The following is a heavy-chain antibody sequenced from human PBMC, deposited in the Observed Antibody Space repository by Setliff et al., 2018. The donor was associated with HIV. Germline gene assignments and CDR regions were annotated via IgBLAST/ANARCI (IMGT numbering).Heavy chain of an antibody. CDR2: INTANGNT. CDR1: GYIFTKYA. D-gene: IGHD4-17*01. Sequence: ASVKVSCKASGYIFTKYAMHWVRQAPGQRPEWMGWINTANGNTKHSQKFQGRVTITRDTSASTAYMHLSGLRSEVTAVYYCARDLGSGDYPHWFDPWGQGTLVTVSS. J-gene: IGHJ5*02. V-gene: IGHV1-3*04. CDR3: ARDLGSGDYPHWFDP.